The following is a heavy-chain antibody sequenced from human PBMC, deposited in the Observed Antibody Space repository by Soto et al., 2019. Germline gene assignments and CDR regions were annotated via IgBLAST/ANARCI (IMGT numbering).Heavy chain of an antibody. Sequence: EVQLVESGGGLVKPGGSLRLSCAASGFTFTRYSMNWVRQAPGKGLEWVSSISSTINYIYYADSMKGRFTVSRDNAKNSVYLEMNSLSAEDTAVYYCARESEDLTSNFDYWGQGTLVTVSS. V-gene: IGHV3-21*01. CDR3: ARESEDLTSNFDY. CDR1: GFTFTRYS. J-gene: IGHJ4*02. CDR2: ISSTINYI.